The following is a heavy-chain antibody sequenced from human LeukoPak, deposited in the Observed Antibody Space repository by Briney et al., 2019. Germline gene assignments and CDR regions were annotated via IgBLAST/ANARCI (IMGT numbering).Heavy chain of an antibody. CDR1: GGTFSSYA. CDR2: IIPIFGTA. D-gene: IGHD3-10*01. Sequence: SVKVSCKASGGTFSSYAISWVRQAPGQGLEWMGGIIPIFGTANYAQKFQGRVTITADESTSTAYMELRSLRSDDTAVYYCVRGVGSGSYYFDYWGQGTLVTVSS. J-gene: IGHJ4*02. V-gene: IGHV1-69*01. CDR3: VRGVGSGSYYFDY.